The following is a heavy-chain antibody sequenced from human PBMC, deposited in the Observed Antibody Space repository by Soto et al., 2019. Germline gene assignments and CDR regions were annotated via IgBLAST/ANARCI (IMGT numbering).Heavy chain of an antibody. V-gene: IGHV3-23*01. CDR1: GFTFSSYS. D-gene: IGHD6-19*01. Sequence: GGSLRLSCAASGFTFSSYSMSLVRQAPGKGLECVSAISVNGADTSYADSVRGRFTISRDNSKYTLFLQMNSLRADDTGVYYCGKERRGSGWFVSSYRGQGILVTFS. CDR2: ISVNGADT. CDR3: GKERRGSGWFVSSY. J-gene: IGHJ4*02.